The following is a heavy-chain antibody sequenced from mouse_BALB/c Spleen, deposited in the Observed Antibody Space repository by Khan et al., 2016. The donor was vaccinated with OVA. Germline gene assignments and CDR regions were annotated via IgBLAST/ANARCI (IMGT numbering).Heavy chain of an antibody. CDR2: INSGSTYT. CDR3: TRDGNYAHWYFDV. Sequence: EVELVESGGGLVRPGGSLKLSCAASGFSFTTYTMSWVRQTPERRLEWVATINSGSTYTYYPDSVKGRFTISRDNAKHTLYHQMSSLTSEDTAMYDCTRDGNYAHWYFDVWGAGTTVTVSS. CDR1: GFSFTTYT. D-gene: IGHD2-1*01. J-gene: IGHJ1*01. V-gene: IGHV5-6-4*01.